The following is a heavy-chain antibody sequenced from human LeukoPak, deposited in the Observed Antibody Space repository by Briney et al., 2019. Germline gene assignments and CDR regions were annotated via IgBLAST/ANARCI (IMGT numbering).Heavy chain of an antibody. Sequence: PGGSLRLSCAASGFTFSSYAMSWVRQAPGKGLEWVSAIVGSGTSTYYADSVKGRFTISRDNSKNTLYLQMNNLRAEDTAVYYCAKLGRYDDIYQPFDYWGQGTLVTVSS. J-gene: IGHJ4*02. CDR3: AKLGRYDDIYQPFDY. V-gene: IGHV3-23*01. CDR2: IVGSGTST. D-gene: IGHD3-9*01. CDR1: GFTFSSYA.